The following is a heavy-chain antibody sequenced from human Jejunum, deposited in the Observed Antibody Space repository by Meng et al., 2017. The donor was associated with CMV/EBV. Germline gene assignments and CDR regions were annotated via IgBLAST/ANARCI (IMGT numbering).Heavy chain of an antibody. D-gene: IGHD3-22*01. V-gene: IGHV4-59*02. CDR1: GGSVSSFH. J-gene: IGHJ4*02. CDR3: ARVGDSSGYPDY. CDR2: IYYSGNT. Sequence: TCTVSGGSVSSFHWSWIRQTPGKGLEWIGYIYYSGNTKYNPSLKSRVTISADTSKNHFSLKLSSVTAADTAVYYCARVGDSSGYPDYWGQGTLVTVSS.